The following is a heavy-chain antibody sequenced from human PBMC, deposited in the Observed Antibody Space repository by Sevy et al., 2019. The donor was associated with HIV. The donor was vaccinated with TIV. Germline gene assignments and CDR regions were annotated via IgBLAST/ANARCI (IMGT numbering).Heavy chain of an antibody. D-gene: IGHD6-19*01. Sequence: GGSLRLSCVASGFTFSDYAMHWVRQVPGKGLEWVSGISWNSGAIGYADSVKGRFTISRDNSKNTLSLQMNSLRIEDTAVYYCAREGGYTSAWSPGNYWGQGTLVTVSS. CDR2: ISWNSGAI. V-gene: IGHV3-9*01. J-gene: IGHJ4*02. CDR3: AREGGYTSAWSPGNY. CDR1: GFTFSDYA.